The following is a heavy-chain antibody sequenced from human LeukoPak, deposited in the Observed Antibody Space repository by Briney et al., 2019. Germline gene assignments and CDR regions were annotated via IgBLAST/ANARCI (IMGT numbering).Heavy chain of an antibody. D-gene: IGHD4-23*01. CDR2: IFVGKTI. J-gene: IGHJ4*02. V-gene: IGHV4-34*12. Sequence: SDTLSLTCAVYGESLNYYYWSWIRQSPGKGLEWIGDIFVGKTINYNPSLKSRVTISAATSSQQFSLNLKSVTAADTAVYFCASGAWAARLNSWAQGALVIVSS. CDR1: GESLNYYY. CDR3: ASGAWAARLNS.